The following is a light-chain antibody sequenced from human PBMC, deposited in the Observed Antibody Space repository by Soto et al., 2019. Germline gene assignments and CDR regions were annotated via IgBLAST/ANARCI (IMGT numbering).Light chain of an antibody. CDR3: GTWDSSLSAVV. V-gene: IGLV1-51*01. CDR2: DNN. CDR1: SSNIGDNY. J-gene: IGLJ2*01. Sequence: QSVLTQPPSVSAAPGQTVTISCSGSSSNIGDNYVSWYQQLPGSAPKFLIYDNNKRPSGIPDRFSGSKSGTSATLDITGLQTGDEADYYCGTWDSSLSAVVFGGGTKLTVL.